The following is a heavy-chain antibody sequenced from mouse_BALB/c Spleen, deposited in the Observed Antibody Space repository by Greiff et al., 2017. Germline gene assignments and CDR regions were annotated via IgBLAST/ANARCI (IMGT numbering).Heavy chain of an antibody. Sequence: VQRVESGPGLVAPSQSLSITCTVSGFSLTSYGVHWVRQPPGKGLEWLGVIWAGGSTNYNSALMSRLSISKDNSKSQVFLKMNSLQTDDTAMYYCARDYGGDYYAMDYWGQGTSVTVSS. V-gene: IGHV2-9*02. J-gene: IGHJ4*01. D-gene: IGHD1-1*01. CDR2: IWAGGST. CDR3: ARDYGGDYYAMDY. CDR1: GFSLTSYG.